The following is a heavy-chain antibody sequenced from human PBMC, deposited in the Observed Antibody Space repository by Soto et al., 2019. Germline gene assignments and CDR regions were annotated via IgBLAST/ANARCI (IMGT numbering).Heavy chain of an antibody. Sequence: QVQLQASGPGLVKPSETLSLTCTVSGGSISSYYWSWIRQPPGKGLEWIGYIYYSGSTNYNPSLKSRVTISVDTSKNQFSLKLSSVTAADTAVYYCARESEGYAMFDYWGQGTLVTVSS. D-gene: IGHD2-8*01. J-gene: IGHJ4*02. CDR1: GGSISSYY. CDR3: ARESEGYAMFDY. CDR2: IYYSGST. V-gene: IGHV4-59*01.